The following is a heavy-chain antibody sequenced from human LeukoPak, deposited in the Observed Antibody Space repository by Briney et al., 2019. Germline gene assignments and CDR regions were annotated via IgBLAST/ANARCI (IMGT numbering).Heavy chain of an antibody. CDR2: VYYSGVT. CDR3: ARLSLHCSGGSCYRGAFDS. V-gene: IGHV4-59*08. CDR1: GGSTGSDY. Sequence: SETLSLTCSVSGGSTGSDYWSWIRQPPGKGLEWTAYVYYSGVTSYNPSLKSRVAISIDTSKNQFSLNLTSVTAADTAVYYCARLSLHCSGGSCYRGAFDSWGQGTLVTVSS. D-gene: IGHD2-15*01. J-gene: IGHJ4*02.